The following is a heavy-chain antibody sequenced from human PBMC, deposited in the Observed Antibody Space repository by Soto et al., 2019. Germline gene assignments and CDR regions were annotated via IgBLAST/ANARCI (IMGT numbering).Heavy chain of an antibody. CDR3: ARSVFP. V-gene: IGHV4-31*03. Sequence: PSETLSLTCTVSGGSISSGGYYWNWIRQHPGKGLEWIGYIYYIGSTYYNPSLKSRVTISLDTSKNQFSLKLSSVTAADTAVYYCARSVFPWGQGTLVNRLL. J-gene: IGHJ5*02. CDR2: IYYIGST. CDR1: GGSISSGGYY.